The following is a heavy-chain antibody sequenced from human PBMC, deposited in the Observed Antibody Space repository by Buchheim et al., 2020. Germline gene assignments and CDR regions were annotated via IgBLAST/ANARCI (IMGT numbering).Heavy chain of an antibody. V-gene: IGHV4-39*01. CDR3: ARQGSGWRRGYFDY. J-gene: IGHJ4*02. D-gene: IGHD6-19*01. CDR1: GGSISSSSYY. CDR2: IYYSGST. Sequence: QLQLQESGPGLVKPSETLSLTCTVSGGSISSSSYYWGWIRQPPGKGLEWIGSIYYSGSTYYNPSLKSRVTISVDTSKNQFSLKLSSVTAADAAVYYCARQGSGWRRGYFDYWGQGTL.